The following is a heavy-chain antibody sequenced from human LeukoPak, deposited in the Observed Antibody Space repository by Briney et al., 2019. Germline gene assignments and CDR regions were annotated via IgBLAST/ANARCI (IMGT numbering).Heavy chain of an antibody. D-gene: IGHD1-26*01. J-gene: IGHJ3*02. CDR2: INGSGGST. CDR1: GFTFSSYA. V-gene: IGHV3-23*01. Sequence: PGGSLRLSCAASGFTFSSYAMSWVRQAPGKGLEWVSAINGSGGSTYYADSVKGRFTISRDNSKNTLYLQMNSLRAEDTAVYYCAKAWGDSGSSKTKDAFDIWGQGTMVTVSS. CDR3: AKAWGDSGSSKTKDAFDI.